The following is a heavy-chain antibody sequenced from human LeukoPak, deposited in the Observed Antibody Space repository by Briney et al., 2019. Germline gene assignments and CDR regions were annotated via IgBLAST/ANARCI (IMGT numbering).Heavy chain of an antibody. CDR1: GGSFSGYY. CDR3: AKLKWLQLGYFDY. V-gene: IGHV4-34*01. D-gene: IGHD5-24*01. Sequence: PSETLSLTCAVYGGSFSGYYWSWMRQPPGKGLEWIGEINHSGSTNSNPSLKSRVTISVDTSKNQFSLKLSSVTAADTAVYYCAKLKWLQLGYFDYWGQGTLVTVSS. J-gene: IGHJ4*02. CDR2: INHSGST.